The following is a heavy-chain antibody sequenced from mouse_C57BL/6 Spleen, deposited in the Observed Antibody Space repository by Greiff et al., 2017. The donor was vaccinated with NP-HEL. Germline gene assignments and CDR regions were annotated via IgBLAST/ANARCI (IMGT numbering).Heavy chain of an antibody. CDR3: AIYCPFYFEH. D-gene: IGHD2-3*01. CDR1: GYAFSSSW. V-gene: IGHV1-82*01. J-gene: IGHJ2*01. CDR2: IYPGDGDT. Sequence: QVQLQQSGPELVKPGASVKISCKASGYAFSSSWMNWVKQRPGKGLEWIGRIYPGDGDTNYNGKFKGKATLTADNSASTAHMPPRRLTSADSAVYFCAIYCPFYFEHRGQGTTLTVSS.